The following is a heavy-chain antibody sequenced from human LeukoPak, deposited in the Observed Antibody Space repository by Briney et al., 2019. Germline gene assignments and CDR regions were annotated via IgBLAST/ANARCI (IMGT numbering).Heavy chain of an antibody. CDR2: INPSGGST. CDR1: GYTFTSYY. J-gene: IGHJ3*02. CDR3: ARNSGYWSDAFDI. Sequence: ASVKVSCKTSGYTFTSYYMHWVRQAPGQGLEWMEIINPSGGSTNYAQKFQGRVTITADKSTSTAYMELSSLRSEDTAVYYCARNSGYWSDAFDIWGQGTMVTVSS. V-gene: IGHV1-46*01. D-gene: IGHD2-8*02.